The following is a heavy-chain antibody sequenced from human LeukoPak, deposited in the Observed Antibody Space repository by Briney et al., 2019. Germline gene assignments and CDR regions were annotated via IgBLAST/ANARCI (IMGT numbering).Heavy chain of an antibody. V-gene: IGHV4-59*08. CDR1: GGSISSYYY. D-gene: IGHD6-13*01. CDR3: ARLLHSGSWFYHMDV. J-gene: IGHJ6*03. Sequence: PSETLSLTCTVSGGSISSYYYWSWIRQPPGKGLEWIGYISYSGYPNYNPSLKSRATISVDTSRNQFSLRLNSVSAADTAVYYCARLLHSGSWFYHMDVWGQGTSVTVSS. CDR2: ISYSGYP.